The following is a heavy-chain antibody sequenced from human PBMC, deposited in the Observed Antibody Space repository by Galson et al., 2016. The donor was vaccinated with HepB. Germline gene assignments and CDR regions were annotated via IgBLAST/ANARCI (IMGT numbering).Heavy chain of an antibody. Sequence: SLRLSCAATGFTFTNHGIHWVRQAPGEGLEWVAVVWSDGRNKYYADSVKGRFTISRDDSNNTVFLQMNSPRVEDTAVYYCARDIGHDRTWQDCFDSWGQGTLVTVSS. CDR2: VWSDGRNK. V-gene: IGHV3-33*01. CDR1: GFTFTNHG. D-gene: IGHD2-15*01. J-gene: IGHJ4*02. CDR3: ARDIGHDRTWQDCFDS.